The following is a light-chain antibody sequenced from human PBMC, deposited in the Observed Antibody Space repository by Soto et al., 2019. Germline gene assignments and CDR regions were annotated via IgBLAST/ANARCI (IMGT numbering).Light chain of an antibody. V-gene: IGLV2-11*01. J-gene: IGLJ2*01. CDR1: SSDVGGYNY. CDR3: CSYAGSYTFV. CDR2: DVS. Sequence: QSVLTQPRSVSGSPGQSVTISCTGTSSDVGGYNYVSWYQQHPGKAPKLMIYDVSKRPSGVPDRFSGSKSGNTAPLTISGLQAEDEADYYCCSYAGSYTFVFGGGTKLTVL.